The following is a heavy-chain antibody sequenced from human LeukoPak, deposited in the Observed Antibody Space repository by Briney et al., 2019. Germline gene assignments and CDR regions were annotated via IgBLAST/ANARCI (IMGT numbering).Heavy chain of an antibody. V-gene: IGHV3-15*01. CDR3: TTDRYYDNSELQFQH. D-gene: IGHD3-22*01. J-gene: IGHJ1*01. CDR2: IKRETDGGTI. CDR1: GFTLNNAW. Sequence: GGSLRLSCAASGFTLNNAWMSWVRQAPGKGLEWVGRIKRETDGGTIDYAAPVKGRFTISRDDSRNTLYLQMDSLKIEDTAVYYCTTDRYYDNSELQFQHWGQGTLVTVSS.